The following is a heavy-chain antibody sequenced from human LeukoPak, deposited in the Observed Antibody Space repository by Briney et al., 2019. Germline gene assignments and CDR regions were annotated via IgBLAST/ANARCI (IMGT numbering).Heavy chain of an antibody. J-gene: IGHJ5*02. CDR2: ISGSGGST. CDR3: AKETGPSSYYYDSSGYPLDP. V-gene: IGHV3-23*01. CDR1: GFTFSSYA. D-gene: IGHD3-22*01. Sequence: GGSLRLSCAASGFTFSSYAMSWVRQAPGKGLEWVSAISGSGGSTYYADSVKGRFTISRDNSKNTLYLQMNSLRAEDTAVYYCAKETGPSSYYYDSSGYPLDPWGQGTLVTVS.